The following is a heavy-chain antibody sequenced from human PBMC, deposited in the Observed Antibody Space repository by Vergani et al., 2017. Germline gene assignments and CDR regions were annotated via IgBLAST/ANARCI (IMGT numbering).Heavy chain of an antibody. V-gene: IGHV4-59*01. D-gene: IGHD4-17*01. CDR3: ARWGVTTGPAFDY. J-gene: IGHJ4*02. CDR1: GGSISSYY. Sequence: QVQLPESGPGLVKPSETLSLTCTVSGGSISSYYWSWIRQPPGKGLEWNGYIYYSGSTNYNPSLKSRVTISVDTSKNQFSLKLSSVTAADTAVYYCARWGVTTGPAFDYWGQGTLVTVSS. CDR2: IYYSGST.